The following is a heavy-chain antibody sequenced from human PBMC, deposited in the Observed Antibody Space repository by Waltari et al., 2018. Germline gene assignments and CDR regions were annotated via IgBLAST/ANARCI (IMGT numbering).Heavy chain of an antibody. Sequence: QVQLQESGPGLVKPSETLSLTCTVSGGSISSYYWSWIRQPPGKGLEWIGYIYYSGSTNYNPPLKSRVTISVDTSKNQCSLKLSSVTAADTAGYYCAKIAVAGTIDYWGQGTLVTVSS. CDR3: AKIAVAGTIDY. CDR2: IYYSGST. V-gene: IGHV4-59*01. D-gene: IGHD6-19*01. CDR1: GGSISSYY. J-gene: IGHJ4*02.